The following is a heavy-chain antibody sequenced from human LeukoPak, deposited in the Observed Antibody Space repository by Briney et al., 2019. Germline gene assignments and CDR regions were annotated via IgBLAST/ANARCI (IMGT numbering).Heavy chain of an antibody. CDR2: ISNTGNTI. J-gene: IGHJ4*02. CDR1: GFTFSDIY. Sequence: GGSLRLSCAASGFTFSDIYMSWIRQAPGKGLEWVSYISNTGNTIYYADSVKGRFTISRDNAKNSLFLQLNSLRAEDTAVYYCARDAGPYYFDYWGQGTPVTVSS. CDR3: ARDAGPYYFDY. V-gene: IGHV3-11*01.